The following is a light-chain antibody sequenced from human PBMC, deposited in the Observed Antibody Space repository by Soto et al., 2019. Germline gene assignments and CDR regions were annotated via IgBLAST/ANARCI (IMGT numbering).Light chain of an antibody. V-gene: IGKV3-20*01. Sequence: EIVLTQSPGTLPLSPGERATLSCRASQSVSSSYVAWYQQRPGQAPRLLIYGASSRATGIPDRVSGSGSGTDFTLTISRLEPEDFAVYYCQQYGSSQSFGQGTKVFIK. CDR2: GAS. CDR3: QQYGSSQS. CDR1: QSVSSSY. J-gene: IGKJ1*01.